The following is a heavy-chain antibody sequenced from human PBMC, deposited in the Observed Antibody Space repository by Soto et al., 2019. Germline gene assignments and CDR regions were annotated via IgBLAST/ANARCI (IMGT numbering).Heavy chain of an antibody. CDR1: GFTFSNSG. V-gene: IGHV3-23*01. J-gene: IGHJ4*02. CDR3: ATDLSTTWSHG. Sequence: VQLLESGGGLVQPGGSLRLSCAASGFTFSNSGMNWVRQAPGKGLEWVSTIFSSGGGAYYADSVKGRFTISRDNSKTTLYLHMNSLRAEDSAVYYCATDLSTTWSHGWGQGTLVTVSS. CDR2: IFSSGGGA. D-gene: IGHD6-13*01.